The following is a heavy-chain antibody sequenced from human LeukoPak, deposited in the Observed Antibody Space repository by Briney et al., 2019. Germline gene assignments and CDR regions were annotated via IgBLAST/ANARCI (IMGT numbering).Heavy chain of an antibody. D-gene: IGHD1-26*01. J-gene: IGHJ4*02. Sequence: GGSLRLSCGASGFTFSSYSMHWVRQAPGKGLEGVSYISSSNNSIYYADSVKGRFTISRDNAKNTLYLQMNSLRAEDTDVYYCAKRPKWELLKPYYFAYWGQGTLVTVSS. CDR3: AKRPKWELLKPYYFAY. CDR1: GFTFSSYS. V-gene: IGHV3-48*04. CDR2: ISSSNNSI.